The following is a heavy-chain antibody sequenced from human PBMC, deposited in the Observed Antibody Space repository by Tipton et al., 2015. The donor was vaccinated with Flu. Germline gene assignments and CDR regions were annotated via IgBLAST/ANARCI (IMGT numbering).Heavy chain of an antibody. V-gene: IGHV1-18*01. CDR2: ISGYDGDT. CDR3: ARDRGSYNIHLEYHYYYGMDV. J-gene: IGHJ6*02. D-gene: IGHD1-26*01. CDR1: GYTFSNYG. Sequence: QLVQSGAEVKKPGASVKVSCKASGYTFSNYGITWVRQAPGQGLEWMGWISGYDGDTNYAEKLQGRVTMTTDTSTNTAYMEVRSLKSDDTAMYYCARDRGSYNIHLEYHYYYGMDVWGQGTTVTVSS.